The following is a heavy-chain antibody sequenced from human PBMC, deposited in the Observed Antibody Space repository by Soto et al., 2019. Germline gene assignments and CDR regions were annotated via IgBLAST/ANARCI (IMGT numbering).Heavy chain of an antibody. D-gene: IGHD6-13*01. CDR2: VSLDGSSE. Sequence: QVHLVESGGGVVQPGRSLRLSCTGSGFTFSTYGLHWVRQAPGKGLEWVVGVSLDGSSEAYADSVKGGFTISRDNSKNTLNREMNSLRNGDTAVCHGAKDPRVCWSPTRWAYCAAWGQGTVITVSS. V-gene: IGHV3-30*18. CDR3: AKDPRVCWSPTRWAYCAA. CDR1: GFTFSTYG. J-gene: IGHJ4*02.